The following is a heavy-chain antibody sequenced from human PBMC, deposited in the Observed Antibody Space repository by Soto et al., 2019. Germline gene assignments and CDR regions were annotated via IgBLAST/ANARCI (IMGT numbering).Heavy chain of an antibody. Sequence: EVHLVESGGGLVKPGGSLRLSCAVSGFTFSSCTMNWVRQAPGKGLEWVSSISPSTSHIYYADSVKGRFTISRDHAKNSLFLQITSLRAEDTAVYYCSGCSGGACHQNYGMDVWGQGTTVTVSS. V-gene: IGHV3-21*01. CDR1: GFTFSSCT. CDR3: SGCSGGACHQNYGMDV. J-gene: IGHJ6*02. D-gene: IGHD2-15*01. CDR2: ISPSTSHI.